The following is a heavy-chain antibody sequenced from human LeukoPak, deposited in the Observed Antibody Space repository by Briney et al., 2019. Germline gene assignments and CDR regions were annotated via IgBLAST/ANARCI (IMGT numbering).Heavy chain of an antibody. CDR2: ITSSGTYI. V-gene: IGHV3-21*01. CDR1: GFTFSSYW. Sequence: PGGSLRLSCAASGFTFSSYWMNWVRQAPGKGLEWVSSITSSGTYIYYADSVKGRFTISRDNAKNSLYLQMNSLRPEDTAVYYCARDPYSGSYGDYYYYYMDVWGKGTTVTISS. D-gene: IGHD1-26*01. CDR3: ARDPYSGSYGDYYYYYMDV. J-gene: IGHJ6*03.